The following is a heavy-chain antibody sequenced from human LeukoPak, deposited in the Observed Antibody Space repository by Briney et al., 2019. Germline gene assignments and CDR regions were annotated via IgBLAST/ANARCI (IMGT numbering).Heavy chain of an antibody. V-gene: IGHV3-23*01. CDR2: ISGSGGST. CDR1: GFTFSSYA. J-gene: IGHJ4*02. CDR3: AKVPSAGSGYVYFDY. D-gene: IGHD5-12*01. Sequence: PGGSLRLFCAASGFTFSSYAMSWVRQAPGKGLEWVSAISGSGGSTYYADSVKGRFTISRDNSKNTLYLQMNSLRAEDTAVYYCAKVPSAGSGYVYFDYWGQGTLVTVSS.